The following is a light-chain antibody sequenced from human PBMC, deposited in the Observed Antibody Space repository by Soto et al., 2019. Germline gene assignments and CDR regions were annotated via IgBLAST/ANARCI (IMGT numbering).Light chain of an antibody. CDR3: CSYVSSKTYV. V-gene: IGLV2-14*01. Sequence: QSVLTQPASVSGSPGQSITISCTGTRTDVGGYNFVSWYQQHTGKAPKLIIYEVSNRPSGVSNRFSGSKSDNTASLTISGLQAEDEADYYCCSYVSSKTYVFGTGTKVTVL. CDR2: EVS. J-gene: IGLJ1*01. CDR1: RTDVGGYNF.